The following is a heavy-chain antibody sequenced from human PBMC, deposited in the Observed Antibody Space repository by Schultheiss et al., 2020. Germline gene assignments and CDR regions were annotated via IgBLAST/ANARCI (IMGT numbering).Heavy chain of an antibody. D-gene: IGHD3-22*01. CDR1: GYSFTSNW. CDR2: IYPGDSDT. V-gene: IGHV5-51*01. Sequence: GGSLRLSCKVSGYSFTSNWIGWVRQITGKGLEWMGIIYPGDSDTRYSPSFQGQVTISADKSISTAYLQWSSLKASDTAMYYCARHVKYYYDSSGYYYYFDYWGQGTLVTVSS. CDR3: ARHVKYYYDSSGYYYYFDY. J-gene: IGHJ4*02.